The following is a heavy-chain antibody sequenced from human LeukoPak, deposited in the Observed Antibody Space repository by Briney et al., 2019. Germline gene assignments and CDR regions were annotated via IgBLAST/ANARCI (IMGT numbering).Heavy chain of an antibody. D-gene: IGHD3-3*01. CDR3: ARDQIINDFWSGYVPSYYYYGMDV. Sequence: GRSLRLSCAASGFTFSSYAMHWVRQAPGKGLEWVAVISYDGSNKYYADSVKGRFTISRGNSKNTLYLQMNSLRAEDTAVYYCARDQIINDFWSGYVPSYYYYGMDVWSQGTTVTVSS. CDR2: ISYDGSNK. V-gene: IGHV3-30-3*01. J-gene: IGHJ6*02. CDR1: GFTFSSYA.